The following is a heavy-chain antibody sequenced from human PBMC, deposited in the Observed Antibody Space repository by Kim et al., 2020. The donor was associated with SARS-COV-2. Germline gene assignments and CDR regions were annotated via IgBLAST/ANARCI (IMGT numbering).Heavy chain of an antibody. CDR2: IYYSGST. D-gene: IGHD3-22*01. J-gene: IGHJ4*02. CDR3: ASHYDSSGYLYYFDF. Sequence: SKTLSLTCTVSGGSITSGSYYWGWIRQPPGKGLEWIGSIYYSGSTYYNPSLKSPVTISVDTSTNQFSLKLTSVTAADAAVYYCASHYDSSGYLYYFDFWGQGTLVTVSS. V-gene: IGHV4-39*01. CDR1: GGSITSGSYY.